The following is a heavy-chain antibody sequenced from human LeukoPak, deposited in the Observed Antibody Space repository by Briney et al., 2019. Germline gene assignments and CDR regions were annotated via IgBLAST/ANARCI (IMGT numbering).Heavy chain of an antibody. CDR1: GYSITNYW. D-gene: IGHD3-10*01. Sequence: GASLKISCDCSGYSITNYWICWVRPLAGKGLEYMGIIYPGDSDTSYSPSFQGQVTISADKPISTAYLQWSSRKAPDTAMYYCATLVGYGSFFDYWGQGTLVTVSS. CDR2: IYPGDSDT. V-gene: IGHV5-51*04. J-gene: IGHJ4*02. CDR3: ATLVGYGSFFDY.